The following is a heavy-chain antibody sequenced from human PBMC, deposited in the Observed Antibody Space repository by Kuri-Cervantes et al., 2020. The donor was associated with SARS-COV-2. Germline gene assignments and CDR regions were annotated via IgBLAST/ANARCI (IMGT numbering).Heavy chain of an antibody. V-gene: IGHV3-74*01. CDR1: GFTFSSYS. CDR2: IKSDGSIT. CDR3: AREYEKWIQLWSTFDY. J-gene: IGHJ4*02. Sequence: GGSLRLSCAASGFTFSSYSMHWVRQAPGKGLVWVSRIKSDGSITNYADSVKGRFTISRDNAKSTLYLQMNSLRAEDTAVYYCAREYEKWIQLWSTFDYWGQGTLVTVSS. D-gene: IGHD5-18*01.